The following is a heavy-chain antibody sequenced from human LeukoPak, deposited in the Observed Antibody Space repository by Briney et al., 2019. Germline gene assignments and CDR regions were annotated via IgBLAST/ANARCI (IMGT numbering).Heavy chain of an antibody. D-gene: IGHD4-23*01. CDR2: IYYSGST. CDR3: ARHQRGNTDAFDI. V-gene: IGHV4-59*01. J-gene: IGHJ3*02. CDR1: GGSISSYY. Sequence: SETLSLTCTVSGGSISSYYWNWIRQPPGKGLEWIGYIYYSGSTNYNPSLKSRVTISVDTSKNQFSLKLSSVTAADTAVYYCARHQRGNTDAFDIWGQGTMVTVSS.